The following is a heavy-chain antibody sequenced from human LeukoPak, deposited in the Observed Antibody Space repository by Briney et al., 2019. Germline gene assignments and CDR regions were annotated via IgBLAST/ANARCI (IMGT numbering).Heavy chain of an antibody. CDR1: GGSISSYY. CDR3: ARGAGYSSGWYDFDY. D-gene: IGHD6-19*01. CDR2: IYYSGST. J-gene: IGHJ4*02. Sequence: PSETLSLTCTVSGGSISSYYWSWIRQPPGKGLEGIGYIYYSGSTNYNPSLKSRVTISVDTSKNQFSLKLSSVTAADTAVYYCARGAGYSSGWYDFDYWGQGTLVTVSS. V-gene: IGHV4-59*01.